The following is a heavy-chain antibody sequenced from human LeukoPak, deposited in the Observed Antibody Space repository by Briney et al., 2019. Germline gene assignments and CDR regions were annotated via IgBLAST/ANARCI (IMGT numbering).Heavy chain of an antibody. CDR3: ARGVWSGYHFDY. D-gene: IGHD3-3*01. CDR2: IYHSGST. Sequence: SETLSLTCTVSGGSISSGGYYWSWIRQPPGKGLEWIGYIYHSGSTYYNPSLKSRVTISVDRSKNQFSLKLSSVTAADTAVYYCARGVWSGYHFDYWGQGTLVTVSS. CDR1: GGSISSGGYY. J-gene: IGHJ4*02. V-gene: IGHV4-30-2*01.